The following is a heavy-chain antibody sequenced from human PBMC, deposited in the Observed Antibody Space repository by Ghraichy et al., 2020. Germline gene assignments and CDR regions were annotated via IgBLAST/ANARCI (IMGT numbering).Heavy chain of an antibody. J-gene: IGHJ4*02. CDR2: IYYSGST. CDR1: GGSISSYY. Sequence: SETLSLTCTVSGGSISSYYWSWIRQPPGKGLEWIGYIYYSGSTNYNPSLKSRVTISVDTSKNQFSLKLSSVTAADTAVYYCARVNSGSYEDYWGQGTLVTVSS. D-gene: IGHD1-26*01. V-gene: IGHV4-59*01. CDR3: ARVNSGSYEDY.